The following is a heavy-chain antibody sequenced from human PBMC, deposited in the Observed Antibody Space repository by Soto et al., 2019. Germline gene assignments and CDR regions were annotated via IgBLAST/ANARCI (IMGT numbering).Heavy chain of an antibody. V-gene: IGHV4-59*08. Sequence: SETLSLTCSVSGGSITAYYWSWIRQPPGKGLEWIGYIYYTGNTNYNPSLKSRVTISVDTSKNHFSLNLPSVTAADTAVYYCARQPPNTAGFDIWGQGTMVTVSS. J-gene: IGHJ3*02. D-gene: IGHD6-19*01. CDR2: IYYTGNT. CDR3: ARQPPNTAGFDI. CDR1: GGSITAYY.